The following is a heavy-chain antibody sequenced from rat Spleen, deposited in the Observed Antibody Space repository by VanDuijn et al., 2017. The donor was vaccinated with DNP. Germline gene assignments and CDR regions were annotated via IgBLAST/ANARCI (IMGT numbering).Heavy chain of an antibody. D-gene: IGHD1-6*01. Sequence: QVQLQQSGAELAKPGSSVKISCKASGNAFITNYFGWIKQTTGQGLEFIGYINTGSGRTNYNEKFKDKATLTVDKSSSTVFMQLSSLTPDDSAVYYCARWEVYYGLFHDWGQGVMVTVSS. CDR2: INTGSGRT. V-gene: IGHV1-43*01. J-gene: IGHJ2*01. CDR3: ARWEVYYGLFHD. CDR1: GNAFITNY.